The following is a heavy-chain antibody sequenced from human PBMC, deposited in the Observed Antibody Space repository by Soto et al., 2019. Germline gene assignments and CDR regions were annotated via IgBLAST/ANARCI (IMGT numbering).Heavy chain of an antibody. J-gene: IGHJ5*02. V-gene: IGHV4-31*03. D-gene: IGHD3-22*01. Sequence: SETLSLTCTVSGGSISSGGYYWSWMRQHPGKGLEWIGYIYYSGSTYYNPSLKSRVTISVDTSKNQFSLKLTSVTAADTAVYYCAKSHYDSSGYYIIDHWGQGTLVTVSS. CDR3: AKSHYDSSGYYIIDH. CDR2: IYYSGST. CDR1: GGSISSGGYY.